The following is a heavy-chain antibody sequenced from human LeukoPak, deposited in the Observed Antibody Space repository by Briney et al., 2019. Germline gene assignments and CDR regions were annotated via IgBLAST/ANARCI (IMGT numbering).Heavy chain of an antibody. CDR1: GGSISSSNW. CDR2: IYHSGST. Sequence: SETLSLTCAVSGGSISSSNWWSWVRPPPGKGLEWIGEIYHSGSTNYNPSLKSRVTISVDKSKNQFSLKLSSVTAADAAVYYCARDRGVGIVGAHNAFDIWGQGTMVTVSS. D-gene: IGHD1-26*01. V-gene: IGHV4-4*02. CDR3: ARDRGVGIVGAHNAFDI. J-gene: IGHJ3*02.